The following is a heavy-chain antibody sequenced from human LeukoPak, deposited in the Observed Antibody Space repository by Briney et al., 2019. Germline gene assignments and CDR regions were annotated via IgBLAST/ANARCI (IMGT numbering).Heavy chain of an antibody. D-gene: IGHD3-10*01. CDR2: IYSGGNI. CDR3: ARMGLGDAFDI. V-gene: IGHV3-53*01. Sequence: GGSLRLSCAASGFTVSSNYMSWVRQAPGKGLEWVSIIYSGGNIYYADSVKGRFTISRDNSKNTLYLQMNSLRAEDTAVYYCARMGLGDAFDIWGQGTMVTVSS. J-gene: IGHJ3*02. CDR1: GFTVSSNY.